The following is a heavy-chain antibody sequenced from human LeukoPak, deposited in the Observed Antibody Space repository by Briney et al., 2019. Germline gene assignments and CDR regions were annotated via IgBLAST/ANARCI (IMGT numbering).Heavy chain of an antibody. CDR1: GGSISSGGYY. D-gene: IGHD2-2*01. V-gene: IGHV4-31*03. Sequence: PSETLSLTCTVSGGSISSGGYYWSWIRQHPGKGLEWIGYIYYSGSTYYNPSLKSRVTISVDTSKNQFSLKLSSVTAADTAVYYCARDSVVPAATPYYYYYYGMDVWGQGTTVTVSS. J-gene: IGHJ6*02. CDR3: ARDSVVPAATPYYYYYYGMDV. CDR2: IYYSGST.